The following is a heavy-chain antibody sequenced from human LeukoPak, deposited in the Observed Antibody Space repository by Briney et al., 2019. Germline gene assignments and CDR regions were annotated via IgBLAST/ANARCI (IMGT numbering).Heavy chain of an antibody. V-gene: IGHV3-73*01. CDR3: TRHVDKFHVWGSYRFRIFDY. Sequence: GGSLRLSCAASGFTFSGSAMHWVRQASGKGLEWVGRIRSKANSYATAYAASVKGRFTISRDDSKNTAYLQMNSLKTEDTAVYYCTRHVDKFHVWGSYRFRIFDYWGQGTLVTVSS. J-gene: IGHJ4*02. D-gene: IGHD3-16*02. CDR1: GFTFSGSA. CDR2: IRSKANSYAT.